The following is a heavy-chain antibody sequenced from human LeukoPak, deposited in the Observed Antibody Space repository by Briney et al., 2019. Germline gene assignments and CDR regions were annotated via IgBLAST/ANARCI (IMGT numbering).Heavy chain of an antibody. V-gene: IGHV3-7*01. CDR2: IKQDGSEK. CDR3: ARGDYYGSGSYYGYFDY. D-gene: IGHD3-10*01. J-gene: IGHJ4*02. Sequence: GSLRLSCAASGFTFSSYWMSWVRQAPGKGLEWVANIKQDGSEKYYVDSVKGRFTISRENAKNSVYVQMNSLRAGDTAVYYCARGDYYGSGSYYGYFDYWGQGTLVTVSS. CDR1: GFTFSSYW.